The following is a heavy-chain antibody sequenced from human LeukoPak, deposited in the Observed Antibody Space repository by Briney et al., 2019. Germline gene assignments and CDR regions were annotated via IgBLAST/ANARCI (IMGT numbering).Heavy chain of an antibody. J-gene: IGHJ4*02. D-gene: IGHD5-18*01. CDR2: INPNSGGT. CDR3: ARDPTSGGYSYDTFDY. V-gene: IGHV1-2*02. CDR1: GYTFTGYY. Sequence: GASVKVSCKASGYTFTGYYMHWVRQAPGQGLEWMGWINPNSGGTNYAQKFQGRVTMTRDTSISTAYMELSRLRSDDTAVYYCARDPTSGGYSYDTFDYWGQGTLVTVSS.